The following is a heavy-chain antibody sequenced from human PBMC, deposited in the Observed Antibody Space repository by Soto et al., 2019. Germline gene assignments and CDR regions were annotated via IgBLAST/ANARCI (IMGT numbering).Heavy chain of an antibody. Sequence: QVQLVQSGAEVKEPGSSVKVSCQASGGTFSSYALSWVRQAPGQGLEWMGGIIPLFRTPDYAQKFQGSVTITADESTSTAYMELSSLRSEDTAIYYCARDNGRPQLGGNYYYITDVWGQGTTITVSS. D-gene: IGHD3-3*02. J-gene: IGHJ6*02. CDR2: IIPLFRTP. CDR3: ARDNGRPQLGGNYYYITDV. CDR1: GGTFSSYA. V-gene: IGHV1-69*12.